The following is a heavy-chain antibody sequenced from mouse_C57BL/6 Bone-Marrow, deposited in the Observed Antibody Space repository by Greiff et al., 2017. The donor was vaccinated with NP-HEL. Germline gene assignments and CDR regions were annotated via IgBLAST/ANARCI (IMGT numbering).Heavy chain of an antibody. CDR2: IDPENGDT. V-gene: IGHV14-4*01. CDR1: GFNIKDDY. CDR3: TTTLLFDD. D-gene: IGHD2-10*01. Sequence: VQLQQSGAELVRPGASVKLSCTASGFNIKDDYMHWVKQRPEQGLEWIGWIDPENGDTEYASKFQGKATITADTSSNTAYLQLSSLTSEDTAVYYCTTTLLFDDWGQGTTLTVSS. J-gene: IGHJ2*01.